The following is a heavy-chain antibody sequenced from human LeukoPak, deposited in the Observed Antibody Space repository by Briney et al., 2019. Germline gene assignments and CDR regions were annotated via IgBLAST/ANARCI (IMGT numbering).Heavy chain of an antibody. CDR3: ARAGYNDYGY. CDR1: GYSFTNYW. D-gene: IGHD4-17*01. CDR2: INPRDSDA. V-gene: IGHV5-51*01. Sequence: GESLKISCKGSGYSFTNYWIAWVRQMPGKGLEWVGLINPRDSDARYSPSFQGQVTISADKSISTAYLQWSGLKASDTAMYYCARAGYNDYGYWGQGTLVTVSS. J-gene: IGHJ4*02.